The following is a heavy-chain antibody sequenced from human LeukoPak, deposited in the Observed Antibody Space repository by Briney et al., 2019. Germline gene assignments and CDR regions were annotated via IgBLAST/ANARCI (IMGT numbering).Heavy chain of an antibody. J-gene: IGHJ5*02. Sequence: SETLSLTCTVSGGSISSYYWSWIRQPPGKGLGWIGYIYYSGSTNYNPSLKSRVTISRDTSKNQFSLKLSSVTAADTAVYYCARTYQLLSGNWFDPWGQGTLVTVSS. CDR2: IYYSGST. D-gene: IGHD2-2*01. V-gene: IGHV4-59*01. CDR1: GGSISSYY. CDR3: ARTYQLLSGNWFDP.